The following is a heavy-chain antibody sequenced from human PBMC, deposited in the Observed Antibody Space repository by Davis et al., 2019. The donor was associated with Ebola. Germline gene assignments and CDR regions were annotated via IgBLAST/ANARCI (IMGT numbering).Heavy chain of an antibody. Sequence: PGGSLRLSCTVSGGSIGSYYWSWIRQPPGKGLEWIGEINHSGSTNYNPSLKSRVTISVDTSKNQFSLKLSSVTAANTAVYYCAREKGSIYDYWGQGTLVTVSS. CDR2: INHSGST. CDR3: AREKGSIYDY. CDR1: GGSIGSYY. V-gene: IGHV4-59*01. D-gene: IGHD6-13*01. J-gene: IGHJ4*02.